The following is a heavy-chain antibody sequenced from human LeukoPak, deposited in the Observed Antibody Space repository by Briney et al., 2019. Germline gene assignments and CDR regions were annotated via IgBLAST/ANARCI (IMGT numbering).Heavy chain of an antibody. V-gene: IGHV4-39*01. CDR2: IYYSGST. CDR3: ARSPLMVRGFIITRQNDC. D-gene: IGHD3-10*01. Sequence: PSETLSLTCTVSGGSISSSSYYWGWIRQPPGKGLEWIGSIYYSGSTYYSPSLKSRVTISVDTSKNQFSLKLSSVTAADTAVYYCARSPLMVRGFIITRQNDCWGQGTLVTVSS. J-gene: IGHJ4*02. CDR1: GGSISSSSYY.